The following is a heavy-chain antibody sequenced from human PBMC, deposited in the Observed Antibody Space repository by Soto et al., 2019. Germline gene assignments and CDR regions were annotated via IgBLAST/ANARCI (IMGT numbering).Heavy chain of an antibody. CDR1: GFTFSSYA. CDR2: ISGSGGST. D-gene: IGHD3-10*01. V-gene: IGHV3-23*01. J-gene: IGHJ3*02. CDR3: AKDRRGSGSYYDAFDI. Sequence: GGSLRLSCAASGFTFSSYAMSWVRQAPGKGLEWVSAISGSGGSTYYADSVKGRFTISRDNSKNTLYLQMNSLRAEDTAVYYCAKDRRGSGSYYDAFDIWGQGTMVTVS.